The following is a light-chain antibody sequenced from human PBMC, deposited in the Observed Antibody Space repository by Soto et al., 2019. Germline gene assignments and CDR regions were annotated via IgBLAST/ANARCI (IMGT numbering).Light chain of an antibody. CDR1: SSDVGSYNL. Sequence: QSALTQPASVSGSPGQSITISCTGTSSDVGSYNLVSWYQQHPGKAPKLMIYEGSKRPSGVSNRFSGSKSGNTASLTISGLQAEDEADYYCCSYAGSSTVVFRGGTKVTVL. V-gene: IGLV2-23*01. CDR2: EGS. J-gene: IGLJ2*01. CDR3: CSYAGSSTVV.